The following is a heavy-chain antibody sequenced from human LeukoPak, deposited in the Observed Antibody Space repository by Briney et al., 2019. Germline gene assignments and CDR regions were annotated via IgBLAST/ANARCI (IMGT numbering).Heavy chain of an antibody. D-gene: IGHD3-22*01. CDR3: ASDNSGSYHPYY. CDR2: IYYSGNT. V-gene: IGHV4-59*08. CDR1: GGSISSYY. J-gene: IGHJ4*02. Sequence: SETLSLTCTVSGGSISSYYWSWIRQPPGKGLEWIGYIYYSGNTNYNPSLKSRVSMSLGTSRNQFSLKLTSVTAADTAVYYCASDNSGSYHPYYWGLGTLVTVSS.